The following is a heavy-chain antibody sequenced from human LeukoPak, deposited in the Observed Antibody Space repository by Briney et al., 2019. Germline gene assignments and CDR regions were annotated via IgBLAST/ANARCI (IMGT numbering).Heavy chain of an antibody. CDR1: GFTFTSSA. D-gene: IGHD6-6*01. CDR3: AREYSSSSYYYYYGMDV. V-gene: IGHV1-58*02. Sequence: SVKVSCKASGFTFTSSAMQWVRQARGQRLEWIGWIVVGSGNTNYAQKFQGRVTITADKSTSTAYMELSSLRSEDTAVYYCAREYSSSSYYYYYGMDVWGQGTTVTVSS. J-gene: IGHJ6*02. CDR2: IVVGSGNT.